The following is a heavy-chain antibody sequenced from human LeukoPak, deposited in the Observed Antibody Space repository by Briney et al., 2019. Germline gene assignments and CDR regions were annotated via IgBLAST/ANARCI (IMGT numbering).Heavy chain of an antibody. CDR1: GYTFTSYG. CDR3: ARETMVRGVSVWFDP. V-gene: IGHV1-18*01. CDR2: ISAYNGNT. Sequence: GASVKVSCKASGYTFTSYGISWVRQAPGQGLEWMGWISAYNGNTNYAQKLQGRVTMTTDTSTSTAYKELRSLRSDDTAVYYCARETMVRGVSVWFDPWGQGTLVTVSS. D-gene: IGHD3-10*01. J-gene: IGHJ5*02.